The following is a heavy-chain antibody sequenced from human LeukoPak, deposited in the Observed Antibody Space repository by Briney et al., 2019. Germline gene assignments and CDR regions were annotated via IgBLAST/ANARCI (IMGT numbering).Heavy chain of an antibody. CDR1: GGTFSSYA. CDR3: ARTTVVVPAAILDWFDP. V-gene: IGHV1-69*13. CDR2: IIPTFGTA. D-gene: IGHD2-2*02. J-gene: IGHJ5*02. Sequence: SVKVSCKASGGTFSSYAISWVRQAPGQGLEWMGGIIPTFGTANYAQKFQGRVTITADESTSTAYMELSSLRSEDTAVYYCARTTVVVPAAILDWFDPWGQGTLVTVSS.